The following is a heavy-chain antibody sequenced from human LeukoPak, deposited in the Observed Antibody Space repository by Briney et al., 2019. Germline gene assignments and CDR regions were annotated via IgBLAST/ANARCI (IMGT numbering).Heavy chain of an antibody. CDR3: AKRPYSSSWGSIDY. CDR2: ISGSGGST. Sequence: PGGSLRLSCAASGFTFSDSAMHWVRQASGKGLEWVSAISGSGGSTYYADSVKGRFTISRDNSKNTLYLQMNSLRAEDTAVYYCAKRPYSSSWGSIDYWGQGTLVTVSA. V-gene: IGHV3-23*01. CDR1: GFTFSDSA. J-gene: IGHJ4*02. D-gene: IGHD6-13*01.